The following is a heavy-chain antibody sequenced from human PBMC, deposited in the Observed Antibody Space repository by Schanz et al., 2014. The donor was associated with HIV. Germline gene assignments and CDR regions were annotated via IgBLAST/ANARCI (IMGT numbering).Heavy chain of an antibody. D-gene: IGHD6-13*01. Sequence: QVPLVQSGAEVKKPGSSVKVSCKASGGTFSSYAISWVRQAPGQGLEWMGGIIPMFGTTKYPQRLQGRVTIIADKSTTTAYMELSSLRSEDTAVYYCARGALGLAAAGSYYFYYGMDVWGQGTTVTVSS. CDR2: IIPMFGTT. CDR1: GGTFSSYA. J-gene: IGHJ6*02. CDR3: ARGALGLAAAGSYYFYYGMDV. V-gene: IGHV1-69*06.